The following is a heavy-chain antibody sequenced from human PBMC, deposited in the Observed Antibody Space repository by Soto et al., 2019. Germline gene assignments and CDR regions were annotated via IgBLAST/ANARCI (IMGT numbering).Heavy chain of an antibody. V-gene: IGHV4-4*07. CDR2: ISTSGST. CDR3: ARVGVAGSLEYFDY. Sequence: TXATLSLTCTVSGDSINSYYWSWIRQPAGKGLEWIGRISTSGSTKYNPSLKSRVTMPIDTSKNQFSLKLSSVTAADTAVYYCARVGVAGSLEYFDYWGQGSLVTVSS. J-gene: IGHJ4*02. D-gene: IGHD6-19*01. CDR1: GDSINSYY.